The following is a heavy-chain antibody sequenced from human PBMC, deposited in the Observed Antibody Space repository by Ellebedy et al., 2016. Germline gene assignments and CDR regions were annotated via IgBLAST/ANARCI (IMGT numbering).Heavy chain of an antibody. Sequence: ASVKVSCKSSGYTFTSYYMHWVRQAPGQGLEWMGIINPSGGSTSYAQKLQGRVTMTRDTSTSTVYMELSSLRSEDTAVYYCARDPQAAAGTDYYFDYWGQGTLVTVSS. J-gene: IGHJ4*02. D-gene: IGHD6-13*01. CDR1: GYTFTSYY. V-gene: IGHV1-46*04. CDR2: INPSGGST. CDR3: ARDPQAAAGTDYYFDY.